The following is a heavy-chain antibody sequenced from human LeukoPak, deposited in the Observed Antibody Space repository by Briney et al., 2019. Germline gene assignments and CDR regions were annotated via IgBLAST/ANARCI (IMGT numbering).Heavy chain of an antibody. J-gene: IGHJ4*02. CDR1: GYTFTSYD. CDR2: MNPNSGNT. Sequence: ASVNVSCKASGYTFTSYDINWVRQATGQGLEWMGWMNPNSGNTGYAQKFQGRVTMTRNTSISTAYMELSSLRSEDTAVYYCARVGPTDCSSTSCSSSFDYWGQGTLVTVSS. CDR3: ARVGPTDCSSTSCSSSFDY. V-gene: IGHV1-8*01. D-gene: IGHD2-2*01.